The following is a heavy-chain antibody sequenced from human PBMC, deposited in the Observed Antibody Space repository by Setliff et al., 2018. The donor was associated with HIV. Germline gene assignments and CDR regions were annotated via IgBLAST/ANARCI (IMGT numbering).Heavy chain of an antibody. D-gene: IGHD4-17*01. J-gene: IGHJ5*02. CDR2: INTNTGSP. CDR1: GYTFINYA. Sequence: EASVEVSCKASGYTFINYAMNWVRQAPGQGLEWMGWINTNTGSPTYAQAFTGRFVFSVDTSVTTAYLQISSLKAEDTAVYYCARALYGDYGGDINWFDPWGQGTLVTVSS. V-gene: IGHV7-4-1*02. CDR3: ARALYGDYGGDINWFDP.